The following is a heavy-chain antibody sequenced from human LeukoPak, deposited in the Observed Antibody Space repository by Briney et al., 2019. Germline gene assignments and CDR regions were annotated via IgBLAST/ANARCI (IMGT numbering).Heavy chain of an antibody. CDR3: ARMYSSGWWYYFDY. Sequence: PGGSLRLSCAASGFTFSSYSMNWVRQAPGKGLEWVSSISSSSSYIYYADSVKGRFTISRDNAKNSLYLQMNSLRAEDTAVYYCARMYSSGWWYYFDYWGQGTLVTVSS. V-gene: IGHV3-21*01. D-gene: IGHD6-19*01. J-gene: IGHJ4*02. CDR2: ISSSSSYI. CDR1: GFTFSSYS.